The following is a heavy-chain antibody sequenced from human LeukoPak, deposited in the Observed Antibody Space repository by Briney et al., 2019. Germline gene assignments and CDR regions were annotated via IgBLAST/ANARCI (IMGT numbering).Heavy chain of an antibody. Sequence: SETVSLTCSVSGGSIRGYYGLIRQPPGKGLERIGYISYTENTNYSPSLKSRVTMSVDTSKNQLSLDLSSVPAADTAVYYCARVTAQTLTTYGFDPWGQGTLVTVSS. V-gene: IGHV4-59*01. D-gene: IGHD2-21*02. CDR3: ARVTAQTLTTYGFDP. CDR1: GGSIRGYY. CDR2: ISYTENT. J-gene: IGHJ5*02.